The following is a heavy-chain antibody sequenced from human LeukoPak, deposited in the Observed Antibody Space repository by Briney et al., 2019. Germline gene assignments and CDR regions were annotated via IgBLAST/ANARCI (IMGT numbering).Heavy chain of an antibody. CDR1: GFTFDDYG. Sequence: GGSLRLSCAASGFTFDDYGMSWVRQAPGKGLEWVSGINWNGGSTGYTDSVKGRFTISRDTAKNSLYLQMNSLRAEDTALYYCARLSGPGSGWTTLDYWGQGILVTVSS. CDR3: ARLSGPGSGWTTLDY. J-gene: IGHJ4*02. V-gene: IGHV3-20*04. CDR2: INWNGGST. D-gene: IGHD6-19*01.